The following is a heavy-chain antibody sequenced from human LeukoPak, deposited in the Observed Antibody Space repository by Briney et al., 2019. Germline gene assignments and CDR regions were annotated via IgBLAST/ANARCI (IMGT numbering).Heavy chain of an antibody. CDR2: ISDSGRST. Sequence: GGSLRLSCAASGFTFSNSAMSWVRQAPGKGLEGVAAISDSGRSTYYADSVKGRFTISRDNSKNTLYLQMSSLRAEDTAVYYCAKDHSDYPSFFGYCGQGTLVTVSS. D-gene: IGHD5-12*01. J-gene: IGHJ4*02. CDR3: AKDHSDYPSFFGY. CDR1: GFTFSNSA. V-gene: IGHV3-23*01.